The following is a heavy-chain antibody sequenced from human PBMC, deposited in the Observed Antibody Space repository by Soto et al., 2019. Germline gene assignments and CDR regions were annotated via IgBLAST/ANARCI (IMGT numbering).Heavy chain of an antibody. Sequence: PGGALRLSCTGSGFTFSNIWINWVRQAPGEGREWVGRIKSKAGCGRADYGAPVNGRFTISSDDSKNTAFLEMNSLTPEDTAMYYCTTDKGVPAPYTSIWHSVGFDWWGQGTLVTVSS. V-gene: IGHV3-15*07. CDR2: IKSKAGCGRA. J-gene: IGHJ4*02. CDR1: GFTFSNIW. D-gene: IGHD6-13*01. CDR3: TTDKGVPAPYTSIWHSVGFDW.